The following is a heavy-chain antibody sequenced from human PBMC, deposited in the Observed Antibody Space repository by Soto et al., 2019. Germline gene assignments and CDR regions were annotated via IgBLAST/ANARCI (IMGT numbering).Heavy chain of an antibody. Sequence: PGGSLRLSCAASGFTFSSNAMSWVRPPPRKGLEWVSAISGSGCSTYYADSVKGRFTISRNNSKKTLYLQMNSLRAEDTAVYYCAKRPPYYYDSSGYGGNYWGQGTLVTVSS. CDR2: ISGSGCST. CDR3: AKRPPYYYDSSGYGGNY. J-gene: IGHJ4*02. CDR1: GFTFSSNA. V-gene: IGHV3-23*01. D-gene: IGHD3-22*01.